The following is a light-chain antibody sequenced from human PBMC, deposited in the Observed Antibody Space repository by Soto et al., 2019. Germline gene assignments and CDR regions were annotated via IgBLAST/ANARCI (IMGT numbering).Light chain of an antibody. CDR3: QQSYSTPYT. CDR1: QNINTY. J-gene: IGKJ2*01. Sequence: DIQMTQSPSSLSASVGDRVTITCRASQNINTYLNWCQQKPGKAPNLLIYAASSLQSGVPSTFSGSGSGTDFTLTISSLQPEDFATYYCQQSYSTPYTFGQGTKLEMK. CDR2: AAS. V-gene: IGKV1-39*01.